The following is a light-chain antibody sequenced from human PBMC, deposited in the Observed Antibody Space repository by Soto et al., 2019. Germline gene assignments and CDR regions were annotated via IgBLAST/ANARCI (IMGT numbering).Light chain of an antibody. V-gene: IGKV1-39*01. J-gene: IGKJ2*01. CDR2: SVS. CDR3: QQSSSGPFT. CDR1: QSISTY. Sequence: DIQMTQSPDSLSASVGDRVTITCRASQSISTYLHWYQQKPGKAPKLLVHSVSNLQSGVPSRFTGSGSGTDITLTISSLQPEDFATYFCQQSSSGPFTFGQGTKLEI.